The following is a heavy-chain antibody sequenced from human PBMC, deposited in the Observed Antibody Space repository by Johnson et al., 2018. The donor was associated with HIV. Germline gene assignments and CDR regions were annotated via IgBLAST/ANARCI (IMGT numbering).Heavy chain of an antibody. CDR1: GLVFSDNA. Sequence: QVQLVESGGGVVQPGRSLRLSCEASGLVFSDNAMHWVRQAPGKGLDWLTFIPYNGRNTFYADSVKGRFNISRDNSKNTLFLHMSDLRPEDTAVYYCASVRRGALDIWGQGTMVTVSS. J-gene: IGHJ3*02. D-gene: IGHD3-10*02. CDR2: IPYNGRNT. V-gene: IGHV3-30*15. CDR3: ASVRRGALDI.